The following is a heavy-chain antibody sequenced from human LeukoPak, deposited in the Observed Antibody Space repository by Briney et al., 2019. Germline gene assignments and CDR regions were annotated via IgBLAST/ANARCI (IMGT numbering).Heavy chain of an antibody. J-gene: IGHJ6*02. CDR1: GFTFSSNG. V-gene: IGHV3-30*18. D-gene: IGHD4-11*01. CDR2: ISHDGSNK. CDR3: ANDYSNYYSYGMDV. Sequence: GGSLRLSCAASGFTFSSNGMHWVRQAPGKGLEWVAVISHDGSNKDYSDSVKGRFTISRDNSKNTLYLQMNSLRAEDTAVYYCANDYSNYYSYGMDVWGQGTTVTVSS.